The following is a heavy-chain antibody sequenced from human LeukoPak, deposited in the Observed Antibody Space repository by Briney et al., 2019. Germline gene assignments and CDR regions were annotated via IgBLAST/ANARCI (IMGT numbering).Heavy chain of an antibody. Sequence: GGSLKFSVAAPGLILSDYWMTGVGQPPGKGPFWVSHISPDGRNIAYADSMKGRFTISRDSAKNTLYLQMNSLRVGDTAVYYCVRDGGGTTPYDCWGQGTLVTVSS. V-gene: IGHV3-74*01. J-gene: IGHJ4*02. CDR1: GLILSDYW. CDR2: ISPDGRNI. D-gene: IGHD1-7*01. CDR3: VRDGGGTTPYDC.